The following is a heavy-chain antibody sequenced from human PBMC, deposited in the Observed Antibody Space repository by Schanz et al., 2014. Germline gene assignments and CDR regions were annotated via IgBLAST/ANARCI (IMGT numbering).Heavy chain of an antibody. CDR2: INTGVNT. CDR3: ARKMKLGVYGGKGHDSLDI. D-gene: IGHD4-17*01. CDR1: GFTFGDYA. V-gene: IGHV3-23*04. J-gene: IGHJ3*02. Sequence: EVQLVESGGGLVKPGGFLRLSCAASGFTFGDYAMTWVRQAPGKGLEWVSAINTGVNTYYADSVRGRFTMSRDNSKNTLYLQMNSLRAEDTAVYYCARKMKLGVYGGKGHDSLDIWGQGTMVTVSS.